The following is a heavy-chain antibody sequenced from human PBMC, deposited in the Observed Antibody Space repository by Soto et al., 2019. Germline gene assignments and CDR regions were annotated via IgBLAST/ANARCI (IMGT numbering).Heavy chain of an antibody. CDR1: GGCISSGGYY. CDR3: ERGGPSRTPRFDY. J-gene: IGHJ4*02. Sequence: QVQLQESGPGLVKPSQTLSLTCTVSGGCISSGGYYWSWIRQHPGKGLEWIGYIYYSGSTYYNPSLKSRVTISLDTSKNQFSLKLRSVTAADTAVYYCERGGPSRTPRFDYWGQGTLVTISS. CDR2: IYYSGST. V-gene: IGHV4-31*03.